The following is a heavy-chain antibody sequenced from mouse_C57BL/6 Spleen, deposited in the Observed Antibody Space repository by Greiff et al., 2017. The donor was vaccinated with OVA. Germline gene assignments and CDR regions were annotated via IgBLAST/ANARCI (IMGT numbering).Heavy chain of an antibody. CDR2: IHPNSGST. CDR3: ARSLDAGYYLDY. J-gene: IGHJ2*01. V-gene: IGHV1-64*01. D-gene: IGHD2-3*01. Sequence: QVHVKQPGAELVKPGASVKLSCKASGYTFTSYWMHWVKQRPGQGLEWIGMIHPNSGSTNYNEKFKSKATLTVDKSSSTAYMQLSSLTSEDSAVYYCARSLDAGYYLDYWGQGTTLTVSS. CDR1: GYTFTSYW.